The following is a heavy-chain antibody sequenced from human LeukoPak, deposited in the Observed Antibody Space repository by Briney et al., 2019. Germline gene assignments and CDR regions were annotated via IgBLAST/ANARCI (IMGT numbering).Heavy chain of an antibody. CDR2: IYTSGST. CDR1: GGSISSYY. CDR3: ARDSVDGFWGDLGY. V-gene: IGHV4-4*07. J-gene: IGHJ4*02. Sequence: SETLSLTCTVSGGSISSYYWSWIRQPAGKGLEWIGRIYTSGSTNYNPSLKSRVTMSVDTSKNQFSLKLSSVTAADTAVYYCARDSVDGFWGDLGYWDQGTLVTVSS. D-gene: IGHD3-10*01.